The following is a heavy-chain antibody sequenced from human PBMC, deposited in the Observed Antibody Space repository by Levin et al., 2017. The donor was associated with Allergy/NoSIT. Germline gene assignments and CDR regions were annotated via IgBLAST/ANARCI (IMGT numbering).Heavy chain of an antibody. Sequence: KAGGSLRLSCAASGFTFSSYSMNWVRQAPGKGLEWVSFISSRSSDMYYADSVKGRITISRDNAKNSLYLQMNSLRAEDTAVYYCARGYGGGLERWMAYHLDYWGQGTLVTVSS. CDR3: ARGYGGGLERWMAYHLDY. CDR2: ISSRSSDM. J-gene: IGHJ4*02. V-gene: IGHV3-21*01. D-gene: IGHD5-24*01. CDR1: GFTFSSYS.